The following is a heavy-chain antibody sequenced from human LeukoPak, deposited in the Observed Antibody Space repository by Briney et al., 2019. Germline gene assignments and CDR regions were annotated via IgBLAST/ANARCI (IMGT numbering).Heavy chain of an antibody. Sequence: SVKVSCKASGGTFSSYAISWVRQAPGQGLEWMGGIIPIFGTANYAQKFQGRVTITADESTSTAYMELSSLRSEDTAVYYCYGSRSHPYSFWMDVWGQGTTVTVSS. J-gene: IGHJ6*02. CDR1: GGTFSSYA. D-gene: IGHD3-10*01. V-gene: IGHV1-69*13. CDR3: YGSRSHPYSFWMDV. CDR2: IIPIFGTA.